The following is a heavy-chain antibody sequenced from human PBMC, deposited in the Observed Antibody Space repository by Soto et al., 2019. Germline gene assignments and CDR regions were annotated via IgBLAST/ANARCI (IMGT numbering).Heavy chain of an antibody. D-gene: IGHD4-17*01. J-gene: IGHJ6*02. V-gene: IGHV4-59*08. CDR3: VRQGIDYLHGLVDV. Sequence: QVQLQQSGPRLVKPSETLSLTCTVSSGPDRSHNWGWIRQPPGRGLEWIGYVYYTGDTAYNPSLRGRVTISEDTSTNDISLTLNSVTAADTAVYYCVRQGIDYLHGLVDVWGQGTTVSVSS. CDR1: SGPDRSHN. CDR2: VYYTGDT.